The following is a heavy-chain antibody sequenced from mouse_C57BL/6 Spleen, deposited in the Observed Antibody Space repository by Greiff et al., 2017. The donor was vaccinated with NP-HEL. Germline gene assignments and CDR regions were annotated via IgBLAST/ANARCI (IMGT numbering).Heavy chain of an antibody. CDR2: IDPEDGET. CDR1: GFNITDYY. D-gene: IGHD2-4*01. J-gene: IGHJ3*01. Sequence: EVQLKQSGAELVKPGASVKLSCTASGFNITDYYMHWVKQRTEQGLEWIGRIDPEDGETKYAPKFQGKATITADTSSNTAYLQRSSLTSEDTAVYYCARKGIYYDSAWFAYWGQGTLVTVSA. CDR3: ARKGIYYDSAWFAY. V-gene: IGHV14-2*01.